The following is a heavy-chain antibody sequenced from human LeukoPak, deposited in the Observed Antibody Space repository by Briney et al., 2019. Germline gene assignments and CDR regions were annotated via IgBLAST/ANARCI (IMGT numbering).Heavy chain of an antibody. D-gene: IGHD3-22*01. CDR1: GFGFSDSY. V-gene: IGHV3-11*01. CDR2: ISSTGGTI. CDR3: ARNFGGHSRLNYYETSGYYFLDY. Sequence: MAGGSLRLSCAASGFGFSDSYMSWIRQTPGKGLEWISYISSTGGTIYYADSVKGRFTISRDNAKNSLYLQMNSLRAEDTAVYYCARNFGGHSRLNYYETSGYYFLDYWGQGTLVTVSS. J-gene: IGHJ4*02.